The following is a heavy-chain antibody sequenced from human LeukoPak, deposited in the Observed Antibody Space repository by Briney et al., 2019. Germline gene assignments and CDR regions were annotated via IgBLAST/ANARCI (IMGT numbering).Heavy chain of an antibody. Sequence: SETLSLTCIVSGGSISSSSYYWGWIRQPPGKGLEWIGSIYYSGSTYYNPSLKSRVTISVDTSKNQFSLKLSSVTAADTAVYYCASKRITMSQLLGFDPWGQGTLVTVSS. V-gene: IGHV4-39*07. CDR3: ASKRITMSQLLGFDP. J-gene: IGHJ5*02. D-gene: IGHD3-10*02. CDR1: GGSISSSSYY. CDR2: IYYSGST.